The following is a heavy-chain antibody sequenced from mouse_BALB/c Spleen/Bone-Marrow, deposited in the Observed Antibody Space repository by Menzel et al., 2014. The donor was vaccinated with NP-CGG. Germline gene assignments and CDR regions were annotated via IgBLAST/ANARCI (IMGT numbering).Heavy chain of an antibody. CDR3: ARVRYLDYRDFAH. CDR2: IYPGNGDT. CDR1: GYSFTDYY. V-gene: IGHV1-84*02. D-gene: IGHD2-14*01. Sequence: QVQLQQSGPELVKPGASVRISCKASGYSFTDYYINWVKQKPGQGLEWIGWIYPGNGDTKYYERFKGKASLTVDRSSSTANMQLSSLTSEDTAVYFCARVRYLDYRDFAHWGQGTLVTVSA. J-gene: IGHJ3*01.